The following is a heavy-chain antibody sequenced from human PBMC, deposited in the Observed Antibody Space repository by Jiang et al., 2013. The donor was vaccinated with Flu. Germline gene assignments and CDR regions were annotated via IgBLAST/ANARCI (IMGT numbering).Heavy chain of an antibody. J-gene: IGHJ4*02. D-gene: IGHD3-22*01. V-gene: IGHV3-21*01. Sequence: EWVSSISSSSSYIYYADSVKGRFTISRDNAKNSLYLQMNSLRAEDTAVYYCASSPPSYYYDSSGYIDYWGQGTLVTVSS. CDR2: ISSSSSYI. CDR3: ASSPPSYYYDSSGYIDY.